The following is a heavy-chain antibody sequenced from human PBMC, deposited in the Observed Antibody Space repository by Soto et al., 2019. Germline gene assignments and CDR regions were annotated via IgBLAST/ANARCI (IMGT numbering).Heavy chain of an antibody. J-gene: IGHJ4*02. CDR3: AKRFGLVIVD. CDR1: GFTFTSYD. V-gene: IGHV3-30*18. CDR2: TSYDGRSS. D-gene: IGHD3-3*01. Sequence: QVQLVESGGGVVQPGRSLRISCAASGFTFTSYDIYWVRQAPGKGLEWVAVTSYDGRSSYYTDSVKGRFTISRDNSKNTLYLQMNSLRAEDIAMYYCAKRFGLVIVDWGQGTLVTVSS.